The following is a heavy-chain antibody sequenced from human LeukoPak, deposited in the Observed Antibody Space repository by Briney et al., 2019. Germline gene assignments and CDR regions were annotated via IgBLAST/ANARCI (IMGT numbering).Heavy chain of an antibody. J-gene: IGHJ4*02. V-gene: IGHV3-21*01. CDR2: ISSSSSYI. CDR3: ARDLGLFGELYY. CDR1: GFTFKTYT. Sequence: GGSLRLSCAASGFTFKTYTMHWVRQAPGMGLEWVSSISSSSSYIYYADSVKGRFTISRDNAKNSLYLQMNSLRAEDTAVYYCARDLGLFGELYYWGQGTLVTVSS. D-gene: IGHD3-10*02.